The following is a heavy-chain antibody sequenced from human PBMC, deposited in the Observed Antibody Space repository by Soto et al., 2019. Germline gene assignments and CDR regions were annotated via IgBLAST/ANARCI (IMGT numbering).Heavy chain of an antibody. Sequence: GESLKISCKGSGYSFTNYYISWVRQMPGKGLEWMGRIDPSDSYTDYSPSFQGHVTISVDKSISTAYLQWSSLEASDTAMYYCARMYYDLLTGYPSYFDYWGQGSLVTVSS. J-gene: IGHJ4*02. D-gene: IGHD3-9*01. CDR2: IDPSDSYT. CDR3: ARMYYDLLTGYPSYFDY. V-gene: IGHV5-10-1*01. CDR1: GYSFTNYY.